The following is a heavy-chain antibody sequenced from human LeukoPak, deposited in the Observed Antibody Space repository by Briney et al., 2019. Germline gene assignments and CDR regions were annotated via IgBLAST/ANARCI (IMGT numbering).Heavy chain of an antibody. CDR1: GFTFSSYG. D-gene: IGHD5-18*01. V-gene: IGHV3-30*03. CDR2: ISYDGSNK. CDR3: ARDSTAMVTPEGYFDY. J-gene: IGHJ4*02. Sequence: PGGSLRLSCAASGFTFSSYGMHWVRQAPGKGLEWVAVISYDGSNKYYADSVKGRFTISRDNSKNTLYLQMNSLRAEDTAVYYCARDSTAMVTPEGYFDYWGQGTLVTVSS.